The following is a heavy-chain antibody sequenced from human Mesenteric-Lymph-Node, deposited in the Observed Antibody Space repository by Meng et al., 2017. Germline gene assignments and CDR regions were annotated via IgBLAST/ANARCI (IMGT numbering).Heavy chain of an antibody. CDR3: AKFGADSYDYVWGSADAFDI. J-gene: IGHJ3*02. D-gene: IGHD3-16*01. CDR1: GFTFDDYG. CDR2: ISGSGGST. V-gene: IGHV3-23*01. Sequence: GESLKISCAASGFTFDDYGMSWVRQAPGKGLEWVSAISGSGGSTYYADSVKGRFTISRDNSKNTLYLQMNSLRAENTAVYYCAKFGADSYDYVWGSADAFDIWGQGTMVTVSS.